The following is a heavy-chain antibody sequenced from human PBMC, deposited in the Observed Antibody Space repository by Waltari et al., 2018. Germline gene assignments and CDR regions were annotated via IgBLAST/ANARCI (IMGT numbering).Heavy chain of an antibody. Sequence: QVQLQQWGAGLLKPSETLSLTCAVYGGSFSGYFWSWIRQSPGKGLEWIGPINRDGSNKFNPSLKSRVAMSVDTIKSQISLRLSSVTAADAAVYYCARVGDYHGSGRFGLDVWGQGTRVTVSS. V-gene: IGHV4-34*01. D-gene: IGHD3-10*01. CDR2: INRDGSN. CDR3: ARVGDYHGSGRFGLDV. CDR1: GGSFSGYF. J-gene: IGHJ6*02.